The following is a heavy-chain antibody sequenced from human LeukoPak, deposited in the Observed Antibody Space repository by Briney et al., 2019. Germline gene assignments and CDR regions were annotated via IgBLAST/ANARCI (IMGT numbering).Heavy chain of an antibody. Sequence: PSETLSLTCTVSGGSISSGSYYWSWIRQPAGKGLEWIGRIYTCGSTNYNPSLKSRVTISVDTSKNQFSLKLSSVTAADTAVYYCARHRPQWPHPDYYYGMDVWGQGTTVTVSS. CDR1: GGSISSGSYY. CDR2: IYTCGST. CDR3: ARHRPQWPHPDYYYGMDV. J-gene: IGHJ6*02. D-gene: IGHD6-19*01. V-gene: IGHV4-61*02.